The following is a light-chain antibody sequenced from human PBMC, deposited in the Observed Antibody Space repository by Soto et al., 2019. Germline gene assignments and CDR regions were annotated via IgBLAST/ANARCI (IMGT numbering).Light chain of an antibody. V-gene: IGLV2-14*01. Sequence: QSALTQPASVSGSPGQSITISCTGTSSDVGGYNYVSWYQQHPGEVPKLMIYDVSNRPSGVSDRFSGSKSGNTASLTISGLQAEDEADYYCSSQTSSTTLVFGGGTQLTVL. CDR3: SSQTSSTTLV. J-gene: IGLJ2*01. CDR1: SSDVGGYNY. CDR2: DVS.